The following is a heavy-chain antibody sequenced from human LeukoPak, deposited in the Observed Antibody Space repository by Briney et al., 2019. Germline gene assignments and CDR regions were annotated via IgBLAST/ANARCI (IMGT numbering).Heavy chain of an antibody. CDR3: AGLRFLEWFAFRYVGWFDP. Sequence: SETLSLTCAVYGRSFSGYYWSWIRQPPGKGLEWIGEINHSGSTNYNPSLKSRVTISIDTSKNQFSLKLSSVTAADTAVYYCAGLRFLEWFAFRYVGWFDPWGQGTLVTVSS. J-gene: IGHJ5*02. CDR1: GRSFSGYY. D-gene: IGHD3-3*01. V-gene: IGHV4-34*01. CDR2: INHSGST.